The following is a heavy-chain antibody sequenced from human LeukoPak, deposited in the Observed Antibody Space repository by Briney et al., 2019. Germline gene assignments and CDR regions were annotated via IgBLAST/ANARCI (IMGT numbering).Heavy chain of an antibody. Sequence: GGSLRLSCAASGFSFSNCSMNWVRQAPGKGLEWVSSISSSSTYIYYADSLEGRFTISRDNVRNSLYLQMNSLRAEDTAVYYCAKDREKWGNYYYYGMDVWGQGTTVTVSS. D-gene: IGHD1-26*01. CDR1: GFSFSNCS. CDR3: AKDREKWGNYYYYGMDV. V-gene: IGHV3-21*01. CDR2: ISSSSTYI. J-gene: IGHJ6*02.